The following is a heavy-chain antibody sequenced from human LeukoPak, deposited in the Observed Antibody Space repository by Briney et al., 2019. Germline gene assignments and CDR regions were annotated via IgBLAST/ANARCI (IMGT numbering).Heavy chain of an antibody. Sequence: MTGGSLRLSCAASGFSFSSFAMTWVRQAPGKGLEWVSTIRSNGATAYNADSVKGRFTISRDNAKNSLYLQMNSLRAEDTAVYYCARDQLELRRAYYYIMDVWGQGTTVTVPS. J-gene: IGHJ6*02. CDR2: IRSNGATA. D-gene: IGHD1-7*01. CDR3: ARDQLELRRAYYYIMDV. V-gene: IGHV3-21*01. CDR1: GFSFSSFA.